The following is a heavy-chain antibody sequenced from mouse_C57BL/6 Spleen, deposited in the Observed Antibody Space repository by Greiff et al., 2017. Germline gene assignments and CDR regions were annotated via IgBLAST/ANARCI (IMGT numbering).Heavy chain of an antibody. CDR3: TRVIYYYGSSPAMDY. V-gene: IGHV14-1*01. D-gene: IGHD1-1*01. CDR2: IDPEDGDT. Sequence: EVKLQESGAELVRPGASVKLSCTASGFNIKDYYMHWVKQRPEQGLEWIGRIDPEDGDTEYAPKFQGKATMTADTSSNTAYLQLSSLTSEDTAVYYCTRVIYYYGSSPAMDYWGQGTSVTGSS. CDR1: GFNIKDYY. J-gene: IGHJ4*01.